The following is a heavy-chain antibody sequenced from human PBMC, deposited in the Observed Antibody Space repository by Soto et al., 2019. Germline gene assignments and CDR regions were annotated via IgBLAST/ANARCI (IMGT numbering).Heavy chain of an antibody. CDR1: GFYFNTYW. CDR2: TETDGSRK. J-gene: IGHJ6*02. CDR3: GRVPLDSNYVNGVDV. D-gene: IGHD4-4*01. Sequence: EVQLVESGGGLVQPGGSLRLSCAASGFYFNTYWMYWVRQAPGKGLEWVANTETDGSRKNYVDSVKGRFIISRDNAKNSLFLQMNSLRVEDTAVYYCGRVPLDSNYVNGVDVWGQGTTVTVSS. V-gene: IGHV3-7*03.